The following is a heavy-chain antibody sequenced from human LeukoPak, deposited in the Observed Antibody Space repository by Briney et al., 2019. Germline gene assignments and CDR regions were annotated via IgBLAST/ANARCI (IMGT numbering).Heavy chain of an antibody. CDR3: ARHRATYYYDSSGYYYFDY. Sequence: PGGSLRLSCAASGFTFSSYWMSWVRQAPGKGLEWVANIKQDGSEKYYVDSVKGRFTISRDNAKNSLYLQMNSLRAEDTAVYYCARHRATYYYDSSGYYYFDYWGQGTLVTVSS. CDR2: IKQDGSEK. J-gene: IGHJ4*02. V-gene: IGHV3-7*01. CDR1: GFTFSSYW. D-gene: IGHD3-22*01.